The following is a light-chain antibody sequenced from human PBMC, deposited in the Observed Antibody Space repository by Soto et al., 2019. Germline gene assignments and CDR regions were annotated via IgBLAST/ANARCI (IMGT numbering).Light chain of an antibody. V-gene: IGKV3-20*01. Sequence: DIVLMQSPGTLSLSPGERATLSCRASQSVSNNYVAWYQQKPGQAPSLLISGASSRATGIPDRCSGSGSATDFTLTISRLEPEDFAVYYCQQYGSSPPLTFGGGTKVEIK. CDR2: GAS. CDR1: QSVSNNY. CDR3: QQYGSSPPLT. J-gene: IGKJ4*01.